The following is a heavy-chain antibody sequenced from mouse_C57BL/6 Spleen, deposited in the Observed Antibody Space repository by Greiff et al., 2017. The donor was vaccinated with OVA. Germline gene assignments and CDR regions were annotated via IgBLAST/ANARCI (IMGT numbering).Heavy chain of an antibody. CDR3: ARIGGFAY. Sequence: VKLMESGPGLVQPSQSLSITCTVSGFSLTSYGVHWVRQSPGKGLEWLGVIWSGGSTDYNAAFISRLSISKDNSKSQVFFKMNSLQADDTAIYYCARIGGFAYWGQGTLVTVSA. CDR2: IWSGGST. J-gene: IGHJ3*01. CDR1: GFSLTSYG. V-gene: IGHV2-2*01.